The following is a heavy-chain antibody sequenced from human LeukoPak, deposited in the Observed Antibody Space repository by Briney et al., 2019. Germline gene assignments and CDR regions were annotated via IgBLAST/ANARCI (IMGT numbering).Heavy chain of an antibody. D-gene: IGHD3-22*01. J-gene: IGHJ4*02. CDR3: AKDFSVYYYDSRVLDY. CDR1: GYTFTSYG. Sequence: GASVKVSCKASGYTFTSYGISWVRQAPGQGLEWMGWISAYNGNTNYAQKLQGRVTMTTDTATSTAYMELRSLRSDDTAVYYCAKDFSVYYYDSRVLDYWGQGTLVTVSS. V-gene: IGHV1-18*01. CDR2: ISAYNGNT.